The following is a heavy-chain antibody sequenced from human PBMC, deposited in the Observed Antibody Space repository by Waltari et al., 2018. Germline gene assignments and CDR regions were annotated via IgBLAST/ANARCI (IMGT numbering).Heavy chain of an antibody. J-gene: IGHJ4*02. CDR1: GGSFSGYY. V-gene: IGHV4-34*01. CDR3: ARGYSSTSNDY. CDR2: INHSGIT. D-gene: IGHD6-6*01. Sequence: QVQLQQWGAGRLKPSETLSLTCAVYGGSFSGYYWSWIRQPPGKGLEWIGEINHSGITNYNPSLKSRVTISVDTSKNQFSLKLSSVTAADTAVYYCARGYSSTSNDYWGQGTLVTVSS.